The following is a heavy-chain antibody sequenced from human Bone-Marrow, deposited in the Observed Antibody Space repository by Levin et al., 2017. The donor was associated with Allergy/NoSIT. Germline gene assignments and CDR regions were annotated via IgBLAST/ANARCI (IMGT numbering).Heavy chain of an antibody. V-gene: IGHV3-15*01. CDR1: GFSFSNAW. CDR2: IKSKSEGGTT. D-gene: IGHD3-22*01. J-gene: IGHJ6*02. Sequence: NTGGSLRLSCAASGFSFSNAWMTWVRQAPEKGLEWVGRIKSKSEGGTTDYAAPVKGRFTISRDDSKNTLYLQLNSLNTEDTAVYYWTTVSPHYYDSSGFYFRHFYYYGLDVWGQGTTVTVSS. CDR3: TTVSPHYYDSSGFYFRHFYYYGLDV.